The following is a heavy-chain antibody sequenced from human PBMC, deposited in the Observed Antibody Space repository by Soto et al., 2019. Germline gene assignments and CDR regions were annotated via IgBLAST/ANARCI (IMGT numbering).Heavy chain of an antibody. CDR1: GGSSRSFA. V-gene: IGHV4-59*01. CDR2: IYFSGST. CDR3: ARGTSCSGMDV. J-gene: IGHJ6*02. Sequence: LVTLSLTCTVSGGSSRSFAWSWIRQPPGKGLEWIGYIYFSGSTNYNPSLKSRVSISVDTSKNQFSLNLSSVTAADTAVYYCARGTSCSGMDVWGQGTTVTVSS. D-gene: IGHD2-2*01.